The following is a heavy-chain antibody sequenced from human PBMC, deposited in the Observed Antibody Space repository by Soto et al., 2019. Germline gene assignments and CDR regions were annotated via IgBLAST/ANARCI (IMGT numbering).Heavy chain of an antibody. CDR3: AKGEEQWRSLYAFDI. CDR2: ISGSGGST. CDR1: GFSFSSYA. D-gene: IGHD6-19*01. Sequence: PGGSLRLSCAASGFSFSSYAMSWVRQAPGKGLEWVSAISGSGGSTYYADSVKGRFTISRDNSKNTLYLQMNSLGAEDTAVYYCAKGEEQWRSLYAFDIWGQGTMVTVSS. V-gene: IGHV3-23*01. J-gene: IGHJ3*02.